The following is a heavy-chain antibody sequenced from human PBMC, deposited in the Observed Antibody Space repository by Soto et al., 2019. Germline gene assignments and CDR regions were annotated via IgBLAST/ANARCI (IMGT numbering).Heavy chain of an antibody. CDR3: ARDNWFDP. V-gene: IGHV3-21*01. CDR1: GFTFSSYT. Sequence: LRLSCAASGFTFSSYTMNWVRQAPGKGLEWVSSISSSSYIYYGDSVKGRFTISRDNTKNSLYLQMNSLRAEDTAVYYCARDNWFDPWGQGTLVTVSS. CDR2: ISSSSYI. J-gene: IGHJ5*02.